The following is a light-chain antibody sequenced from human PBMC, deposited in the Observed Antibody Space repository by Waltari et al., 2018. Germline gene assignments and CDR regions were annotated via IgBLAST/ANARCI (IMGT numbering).Light chain of an antibody. CDR1: SSDIGAYNA. J-gene: IGLJ3*02. CDR3: SSKTTRDTRL. CDR2: DVH. Sequence: QSALTQPASVSGSPGQSITISCNGTSSDIGAYNAVSWYQQHPGKAPKVVIYDVHNRPSGVSNRFAGSMSGNTASLTIAGLQTEDEADYYCSSKTTRDTRLFGGGTKLTVL. V-gene: IGLV2-14*03.